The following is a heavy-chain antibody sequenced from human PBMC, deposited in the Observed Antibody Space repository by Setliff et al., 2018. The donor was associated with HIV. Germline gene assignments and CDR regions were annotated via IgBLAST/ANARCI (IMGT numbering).Heavy chain of an antibody. CDR3: AKFRYAIKSTYYFDS. D-gene: IGHD2-2*01. CDR1: GFTLSDYY. J-gene: IGHJ4*02. Sequence: PGGSLRLSCAVSGFTLSDYYMDWVRQAPGKGLEWVGRIRRKANGYTTEYYAESVKGRFTISRDNSKSTVYLQMNSVTPEDSAMYYCAKFRYAIKSTYYFDSWGQGTLVTVSS. CDR2: IRRKANGYTT. V-gene: IGHV3-72*01.